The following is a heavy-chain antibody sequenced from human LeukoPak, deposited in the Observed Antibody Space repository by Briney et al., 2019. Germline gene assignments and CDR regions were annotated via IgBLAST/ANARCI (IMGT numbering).Heavy chain of an antibody. CDR1: GYTFTSYA. Sequence: ASVKVSCKASGYTFTSYAMNWVRQAPGQGLEWMGWINPNSGDTNYAQNFQGRVTLTRDTSINTAYMELSSLRSDDTAVYYCARATNWFDPWGPGTLVTVSS. V-gene: IGHV1-2*02. CDR3: ARATNWFDP. J-gene: IGHJ5*02. CDR2: INPNSGDT.